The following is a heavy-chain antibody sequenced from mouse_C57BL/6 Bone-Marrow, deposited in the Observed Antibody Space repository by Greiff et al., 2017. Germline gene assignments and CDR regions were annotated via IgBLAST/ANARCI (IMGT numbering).Heavy chain of an antibody. CDR3: AREEYYGSSYLDY. CDR2: IDPSDSYT. CDR1: GYTFTSYW. V-gene: IGHV1-69*01. J-gene: IGHJ2*01. Sequence: VQLQQPGAELVMPGASVKLSCKASGYTFTSYWMHWVKQRPGQGLEWIGEIDPSDSYTNYNQKFKGKSTLTVDKSSSTAYMQLSSLTSEDSAVYYCAREEYYGSSYLDYWGQGTTLTVSS. D-gene: IGHD1-1*01.